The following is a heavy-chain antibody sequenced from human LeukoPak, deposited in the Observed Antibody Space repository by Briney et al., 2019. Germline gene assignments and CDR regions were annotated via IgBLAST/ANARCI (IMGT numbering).Heavy chain of an antibody. V-gene: IGHV3-23*01. CDR1: GFTFSSYA. Sequence: GGSLRLSCAASGFTFSSYAMSWVRQAPGKGLEWVSAISGSGGSTYYADSVKGRFTISRDNSKNTPYLQMNSLRAEDTAVYYCAKVSAGIWYNYFDYWGQGTLVTVSS. CDR3: AKVSAGIWYNYFDY. J-gene: IGHJ4*02. D-gene: IGHD2-8*01. CDR2: ISGSGGST.